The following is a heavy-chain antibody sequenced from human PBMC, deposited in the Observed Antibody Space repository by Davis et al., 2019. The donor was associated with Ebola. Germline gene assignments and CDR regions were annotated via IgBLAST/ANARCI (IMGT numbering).Heavy chain of an antibody. CDR1: GFTFSSYA. CDR3: ARDKTGTTDY. V-gene: IGHV3-30-3*01. CDR2: ISYDGSNK. J-gene: IGHJ4*02. Sequence: GESLKISCAASGFTFSSYAMHWVRQAPGKGLEWVAVISYDGSNKYYADSVKGRFTISRDNSKNTLYLQMNSLRAEDTAVYYCARDKTGTTDYWGQGTLVTVSS. D-gene: IGHD1-7*01.